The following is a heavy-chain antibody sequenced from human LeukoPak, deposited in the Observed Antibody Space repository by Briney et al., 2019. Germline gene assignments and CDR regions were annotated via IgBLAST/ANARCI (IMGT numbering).Heavy chain of an antibody. CDR2: IYPGDSGT. J-gene: IGHJ4*02. D-gene: IGHD2-2*01. V-gene: IGHV5-51*01. CDR3: ARHGGYCSSTSCYGGFVDY. CDR1: GYRFTSYW. Sequence: GESLKISCKGSGYRFTSYWIGWVRQMPGKGLEWMGIIYPGDSGTRYSPSFQGQVTISADKSISTAYLQWSSLKASDTAMYYCARHGGYCSSTSCYGGFVDYWGQGTLVTVSS.